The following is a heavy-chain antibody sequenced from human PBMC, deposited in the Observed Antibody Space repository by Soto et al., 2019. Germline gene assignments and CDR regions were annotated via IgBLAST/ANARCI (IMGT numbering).Heavy chain of an antibody. D-gene: IGHD6-6*01. CDR1: GFTFRTYG. CDR2: ISNTGINK. V-gene: IGHV3-30*18. Sequence: QVQLVESEGGVVQPGRSLRLSCAASGFTFRTYGMHWVRQAPGKGLEWLAVISNTGINKYYADSVKGRFTISRDNSRDTLFLQMNSLRGEDTAIYYCAKVIRADSTSSNFYYYSGLDVWGQGTTVTVSS. J-gene: IGHJ6*02. CDR3: AKVIRADSTSSNFYYYSGLDV.